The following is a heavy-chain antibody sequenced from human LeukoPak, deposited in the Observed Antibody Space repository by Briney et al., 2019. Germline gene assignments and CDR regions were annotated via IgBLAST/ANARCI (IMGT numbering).Heavy chain of an antibody. J-gene: IGHJ6*03. Sequence: SETLSLTCTVSGGSISSGSYYWSWIRQPAGKGLEWIGRIYTSGSTNYNPSLKSRVTISVDTSKNQFSLKLSSVTAADTAVYYCARAKYYYDSSGSGPPYYYYYYYMDVWGKGTTVTVSS. CDR1: GGSISSGSYY. CDR3: ARAKYYYDSSGSGPPYYYYYYYMDV. V-gene: IGHV4-61*02. CDR2: IYTSGST. D-gene: IGHD3-22*01.